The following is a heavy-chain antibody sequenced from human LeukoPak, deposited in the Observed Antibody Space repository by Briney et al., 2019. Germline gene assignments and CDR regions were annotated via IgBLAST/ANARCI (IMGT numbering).Heavy chain of an antibody. Sequence: GSLRLSCAASGFTFSSYSMNWIRQPPGKGLEWIGEINHSGSTNYNPSLKSRVTISVDTSKNQFSLKLSSVTAADTAVYYCARGNYYDSSGYYLWGQGTLVTVSS. CDR2: INHSGST. CDR3: ARGNYYDSSGYYL. V-gene: IGHV4-34*01. J-gene: IGHJ4*02. D-gene: IGHD3-22*01. CDR1: GFTFSSYS.